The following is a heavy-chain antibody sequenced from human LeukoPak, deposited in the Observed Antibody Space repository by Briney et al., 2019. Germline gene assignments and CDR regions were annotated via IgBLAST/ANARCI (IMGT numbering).Heavy chain of an antibody. J-gene: IGHJ4*02. CDR2: INHSGSI. CDR1: GGSFSGFY. D-gene: IGHD2-2*01. Sequence: PSETLSLTCAVYGGSFSGFYWNWIRQPPGKGLEWIGEINHSGSINYNPSLKSRVTISVDTSKKQFSLKLSSVTAADTAVYYCARARPTLYCSSASCYQTNFFDYWGQGTLVTVSS. V-gene: IGHV4-34*01. CDR3: ARARPTLYCSSASCYQTNFFDY.